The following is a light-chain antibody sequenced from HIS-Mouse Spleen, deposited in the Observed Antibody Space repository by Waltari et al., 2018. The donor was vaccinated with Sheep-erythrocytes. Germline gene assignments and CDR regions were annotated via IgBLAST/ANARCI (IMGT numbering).Light chain of an antibody. CDR2: AAS. CDR1: QGISSW. J-gene: IGKJ4*01. CDR3: QQANSFPLS. V-gene: IGKV1-12*01. Sequence: DIQMTQSPSSVSASVGDRGTITCRASQGISSWLARYQQKPGKAPKLLIYAASSLQSGVPSRFSGSGSGTDFTLTISSLQPEDFATYYCQQANSFPLSFGGGTKVEIK.